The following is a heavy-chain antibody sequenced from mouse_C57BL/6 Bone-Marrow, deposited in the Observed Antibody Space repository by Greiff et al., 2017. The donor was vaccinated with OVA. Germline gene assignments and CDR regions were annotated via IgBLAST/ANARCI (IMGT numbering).Heavy chain of an antibody. J-gene: IGHJ1*03. V-gene: IGHV10-1*01. Sequence: EVHLVESGGGLVQPKGSLKLSCAASGFSFNTYAMNWVRQAPGKGLEWVARIRSKSNNYATYYADSVKDRFTISRDDSESMLYLQMNNLKTEDTAMYYGVRHPPYYDYGHWYFDVWGTGTTVTVSS. CDR1: GFSFNTYA. CDR2: IRSKSNNYAT. CDR3: VRHPPYYDYGHWYFDV. D-gene: IGHD2-4*01.